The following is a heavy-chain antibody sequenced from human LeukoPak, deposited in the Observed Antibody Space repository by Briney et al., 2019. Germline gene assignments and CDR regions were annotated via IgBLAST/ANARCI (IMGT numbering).Heavy chain of an antibody. V-gene: IGHV3-7*03. CDR1: GFTFTDYW. CDR2: IRKRGIET. Sequence: PGGSLRLSCAASGFTFTDYWMSWVRQAPGKGLEWVAFIRKRGIETNYVDSVKGRFTISRDNAKNSVYLQMNSLRTEDTAVYYCARKTGVTGEAFDYWGQGTLVTVSS. J-gene: IGHJ4*02. D-gene: IGHD7-27*01. CDR3: ARKTGVTGEAFDY.